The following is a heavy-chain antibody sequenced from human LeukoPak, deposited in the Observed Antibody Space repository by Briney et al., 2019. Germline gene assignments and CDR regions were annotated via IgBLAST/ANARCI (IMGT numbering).Heavy chain of an antibody. CDR3: ATLHGWFDP. CDR1: GFTFSSYA. CDR2: IKNKAVGETT. J-gene: IGHJ5*02. V-gene: IGHV3-15*05. Sequence: GGSLRLSCAASGFTFSSYAMSWVRQAPGKGLEWVGRIKNKAVGETTDYAAAVKGRFTISRDDSEDTLYLQMNNLMAEDTAIYYCATLHGWFDPWGQGTLVIVSS.